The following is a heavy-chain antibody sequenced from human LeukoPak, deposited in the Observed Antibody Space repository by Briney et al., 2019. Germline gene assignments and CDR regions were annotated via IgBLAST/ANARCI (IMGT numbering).Heavy chain of an antibody. Sequence: GGSLRLSCAASGFTVSSNYMSWVRQAPGKGLEWVSVIYSGGTTYYADSVKGRFTISRDNSKNTLYLQMNSLRDEDTAVYYCARGRTSSWYFDYWGQGTLVTVSS. CDR1: GFTVSSNY. D-gene: IGHD6-13*01. V-gene: IGHV3-66*01. CDR2: IYSGGTT. J-gene: IGHJ4*02. CDR3: ARGRTSSWYFDY.